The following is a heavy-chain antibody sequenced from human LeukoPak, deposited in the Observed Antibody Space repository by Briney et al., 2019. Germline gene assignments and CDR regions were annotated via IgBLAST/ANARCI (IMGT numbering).Heavy chain of an antibody. Sequence: GGSLRLSCAASGFTFSSYGMHWVRQAPGKGLEWVAFIRYDGTNKYYADSVKGRFTISRDNSKNTLYLQMNSLRAEDTAVYYCARAGRFSRDGYNLVDYWGQGTLVTVSS. V-gene: IGHV3-30*02. CDR1: GFTFSSYG. J-gene: IGHJ4*02. CDR2: IRYDGTNK. CDR3: ARAGRFSRDGYNLVDY. D-gene: IGHD5-24*01.